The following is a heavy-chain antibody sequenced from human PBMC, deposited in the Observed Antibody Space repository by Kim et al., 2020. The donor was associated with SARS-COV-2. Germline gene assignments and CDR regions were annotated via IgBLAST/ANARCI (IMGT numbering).Heavy chain of an antibody. CDR1: GFTFSNYG. CDR3: ARGTITPDN. D-gene: IGHD2-15*01. CDR2: VSSNGGST. Sequence: GGSLRLSCSASGFTFSNYGMTWVRQAPGRGLEWVSSVSSNGGSTYYADSVKGRFTISRDNSKSTLFLQMNSLRAEDTAVYYCARGTITPDNWGQGTLVTV. V-gene: IGHV3-23*01. J-gene: IGHJ4*02.